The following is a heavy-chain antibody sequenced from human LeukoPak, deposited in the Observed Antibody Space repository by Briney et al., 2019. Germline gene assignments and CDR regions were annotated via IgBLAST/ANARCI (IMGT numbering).Heavy chain of an antibody. CDR2: IIPIFGTA. J-gene: IGHJ4*02. D-gene: IGHD2-21*02. CDR1: GGTFSSYA. Sequence: SVKVSCKASGGTFSSYAISWVRQAPGQGLEWMGGIIPIFGTANYAQKFQGRVTITTDESTSTAYMELGSLRSEDTAVYYCARGSGVTYPHFDYWGQGTLVTVSS. V-gene: IGHV1-69*05. CDR3: ARGSGVTYPHFDY.